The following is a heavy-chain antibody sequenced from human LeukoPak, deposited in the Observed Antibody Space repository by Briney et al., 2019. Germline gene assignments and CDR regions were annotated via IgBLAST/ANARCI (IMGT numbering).Heavy chain of an antibody. V-gene: IGHV1-2*06. J-gene: IGHJ5*02. CDR2: INPNSGGT. CDR1: GYTFTGYY. D-gene: IGHD2-2*01. Sequence: GASVKVSCKASGYTFTGYYMHWVRQAPGQGLEWMGRINPNSGGTNYAQEFQGRVTMTRDTSISTAYMELSRLRSDDTAVYYCARAIVVVPAASGWFDPWGQGTLVTVSS. CDR3: ARAIVVVPAASGWFDP.